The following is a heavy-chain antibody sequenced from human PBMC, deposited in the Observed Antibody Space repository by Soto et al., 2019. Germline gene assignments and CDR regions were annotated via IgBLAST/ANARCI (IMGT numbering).Heavy chain of an antibody. Sequence: PSETLSLTCTVSGAPISSYCWSWIRQPPGKGLQWIGYLCYSGSTNYNPSLKSRVTISVDTSKNQFSLKLSSVTAADTAVYYCARGRGWQLVLPHYYYGMDVWGQGTTVTVSS. D-gene: IGHD6-6*01. J-gene: IGHJ6*02. CDR1: GAPISSYC. V-gene: IGHV4-59*12. CDR3: ARGRGWQLVLPHYYYGMDV. CDR2: LCYSGST.